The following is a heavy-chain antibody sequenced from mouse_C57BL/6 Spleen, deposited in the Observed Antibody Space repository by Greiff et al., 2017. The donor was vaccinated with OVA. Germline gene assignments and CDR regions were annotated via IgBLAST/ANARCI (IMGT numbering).Heavy chain of an antibody. D-gene: IGHD1-1*01. J-gene: IGHJ4*01. CDR1: GYSFTDYN. CDR3: ARSTDYGSTYYAMDY. V-gene: IGHV1-39*01. CDR2: INPNYGTT. Sequence: VQLQQSGPELVKPGASVKISCKASGYSFTDYNMNWVKQSNGKSLEWIGVINPNYGTTSYNQKFKGKATLTVDQSSSTAYKQLNSLTSEDSAVYYCARSTDYGSTYYAMDYWGQGTSVTVSS.